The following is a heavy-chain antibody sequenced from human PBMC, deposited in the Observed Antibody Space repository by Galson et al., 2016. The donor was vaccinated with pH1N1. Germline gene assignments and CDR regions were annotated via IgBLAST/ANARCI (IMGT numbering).Heavy chain of an antibody. J-gene: IGHJ3*02. Sequence: LSLTCGVSGYSITRGYYWGWIRQPPGKGLEWLGTIHHTGNTDYNPSLKNRLTISLDTSKNQFSLKLISVTAADTAMYYCARRYSSGWSGGDDAFDIWGQGTMVTVSS. CDR2: IHHTGNT. V-gene: IGHV4-38-2*01. CDR1: GYSITRGYY. D-gene: IGHD6-19*01. CDR3: ARRYSSGWSGGDDAFDI.